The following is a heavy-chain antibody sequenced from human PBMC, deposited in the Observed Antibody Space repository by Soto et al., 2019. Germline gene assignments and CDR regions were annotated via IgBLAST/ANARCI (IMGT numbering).Heavy chain of an antibody. CDR3: ARENYYDSSGYYRDY. V-gene: IGHV4-39*07. Sequence: SETLSLTCTVSGGSISSSSYYWGWIRQPPGKGLEWIGSIYYSGSTYYNPSLKGRVTISVDTSKNQFSLKLSSVTAADTAVYYCARENYYDSSGYYRDYWGQGTLVTVSS. CDR2: IYYSGST. J-gene: IGHJ4*02. D-gene: IGHD3-22*01. CDR1: GGSISSSSYY.